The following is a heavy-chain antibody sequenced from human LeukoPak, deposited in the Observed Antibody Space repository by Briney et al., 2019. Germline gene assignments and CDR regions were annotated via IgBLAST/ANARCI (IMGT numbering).Heavy chain of an antibody. D-gene: IGHD3-22*01. CDR2: ISANNGNT. Sequence: ASVKVSCKASGYTFTGYYMHWVRQAPGQGLEWMGWISANNGNTNYAQKLQGRVTMTTDTSTSTAYMELRSLRSDDTAVYYCARDEGGYYDSSGSPFDYWGQGTLVTVSS. CDR1: GYTFTGYY. V-gene: IGHV1-18*04. J-gene: IGHJ4*02. CDR3: ARDEGGYYDSSGSPFDY.